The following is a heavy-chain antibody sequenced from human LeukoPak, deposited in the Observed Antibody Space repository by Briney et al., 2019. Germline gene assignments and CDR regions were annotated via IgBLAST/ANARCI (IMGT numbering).Heavy chain of an antibody. Sequence: GGSLRLSCAASGFTFDDYGMSWVRQAPGKGLEWVSGINWNGGSTGYADSVKGRFTISRDNAKNSLYLQMNSLRAEDTALYYCARDPGYSYGIHYYYMDVWGKGTTVTVSS. V-gene: IGHV3-20*04. CDR2: INWNGGST. CDR1: GFTFDDYG. CDR3: ARDPGYSYGIHYYYMDV. D-gene: IGHD5-18*01. J-gene: IGHJ6*03.